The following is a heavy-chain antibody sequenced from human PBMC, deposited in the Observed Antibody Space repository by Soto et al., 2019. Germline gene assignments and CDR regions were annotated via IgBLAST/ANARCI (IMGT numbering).Heavy chain of an antibody. CDR1: GFTFSNYA. V-gene: IGHV3-23*01. J-gene: IGHJ4*02. Sequence: VQLLESGGGLVQPGGSLRLSCAASGFTFSNYAMSWVRQAPGKALEWVSSINIVGGNTNYADSVRGRFTTSRDDSKNTVFLHMNSLRAEDTAIYYCTKNYYFDSWGQGTLVTVSS. CDR2: INIVGGNT. CDR3: TKNYYFDS.